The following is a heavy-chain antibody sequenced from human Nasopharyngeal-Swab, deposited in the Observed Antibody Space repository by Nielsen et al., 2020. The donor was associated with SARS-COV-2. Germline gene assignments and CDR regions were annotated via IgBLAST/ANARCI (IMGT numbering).Heavy chain of an antibody. D-gene: IGHD3-10*01. Sequence: SETLSLTSTVSGGSISSYYWSWTRQPPGKGLEWIGYIYYSGSTNYNPSLKSRVTISVDTSKNQFSLKLSSVTAADTAVYYCARDTGYYYGSGSYSQYDYYGMDVWGQGTTVTVSS. V-gene: IGHV4-59*01. J-gene: IGHJ6*02. CDR1: GGSISSYY. CDR2: IYYSGST. CDR3: ARDTGYYYGSGSYSQYDYYGMDV.